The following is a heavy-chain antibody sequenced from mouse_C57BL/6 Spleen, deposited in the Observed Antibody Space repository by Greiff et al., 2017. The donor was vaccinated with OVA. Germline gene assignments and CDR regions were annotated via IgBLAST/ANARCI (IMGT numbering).Heavy chain of an antibody. Sequence: QVQLQQSGAELVRPGASVKLSCKASGYTFTDYYINWVKQRPGQGLEWIARIYPGSGNTYYNEKFKGKATLTAEKSSSTAYMQLSSLTSEDSAVYFCARCPYYGSSEDWYFDVWGTGTTVTVSS. J-gene: IGHJ1*03. V-gene: IGHV1-76*01. CDR1: GYTFTDYY. D-gene: IGHD1-1*01. CDR3: ARCPYYGSSEDWYFDV. CDR2: IYPGSGNT.